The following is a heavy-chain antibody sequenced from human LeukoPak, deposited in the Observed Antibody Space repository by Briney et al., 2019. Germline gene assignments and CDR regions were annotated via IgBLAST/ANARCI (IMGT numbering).Heavy chain of an antibody. J-gene: IGHJ6*04. V-gene: IGHV1-18*04. CDR2: ISAYNGNT. CDR3: ARVVVVVAETYYYYGMDV. CDR1: GYTCTSYG. D-gene: IGHD2-15*01. Sequence: GASVKVSCKASGYTCTSYGISWVRQAPGQGLEWMGWISAYNGNTNYAQKLQGRVTMTTDTSTSTAYMELRGLRSDDTAMYYCARVVVVVAETYYYYGMDVWGKGTTVTVSS.